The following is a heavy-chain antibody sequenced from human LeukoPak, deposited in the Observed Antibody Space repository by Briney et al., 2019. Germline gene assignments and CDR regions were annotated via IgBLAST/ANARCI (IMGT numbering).Heavy chain of an antibody. Sequence: ASVKVSCKASGHTFTGYYMHWVRQAPGQGLEWMGWINPNSGGTNYAQKFQGRVTMTRDTSISTAYMELSRLRSDDTAVYYCARSGYCSGGSCYRYYYYGMDVWGQGTTVTVSS. CDR3: ARSGYCSGGSCYRYYYYGMDV. V-gene: IGHV1-2*02. CDR1: GHTFTGYY. J-gene: IGHJ6*02. CDR2: INPNSGGT. D-gene: IGHD2-15*01.